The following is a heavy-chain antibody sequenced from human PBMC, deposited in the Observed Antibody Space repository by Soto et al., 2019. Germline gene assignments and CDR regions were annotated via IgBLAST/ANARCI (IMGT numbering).Heavy chain of an antibody. J-gene: IGHJ3*01. CDR3: AKGGDEEVATHKDAFDV. CDR2: ISGSGGST. CDR1: GFTFSSYA. V-gene: IGHV3-23*01. D-gene: IGHD2-15*01. Sequence: EVQLLESGGGLVQPGGSLRLSCAASGFTFSSYAMSWVRQAPGKGLEWVSAISGSGGSTYYADSVKGRFTISRDNSKNTLYLQMNSLRAEDTAVYYCAKGGDEEVATHKDAFDVWGQGTMVTVSS.